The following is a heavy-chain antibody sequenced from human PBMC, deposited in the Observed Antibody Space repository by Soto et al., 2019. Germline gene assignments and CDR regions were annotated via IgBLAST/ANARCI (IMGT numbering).Heavy chain of an antibody. CDR1: GYTFTSYG. Sequence: ASVKVSCKASGYTFTSYGVSWVRQAPGQGLEWMGWISAYNGNTNYAQKLQGRVTMTTDTSTSAAYMELRSLRSDDTAVYYCARDAYYDYVWGSYRTHHAFDIWGQGTMVTVSS. D-gene: IGHD3-16*02. CDR3: ARDAYYDYVWGSYRTHHAFDI. V-gene: IGHV1-18*04. CDR2: ISAYNGNT. J-gene: IGHJ3*02.